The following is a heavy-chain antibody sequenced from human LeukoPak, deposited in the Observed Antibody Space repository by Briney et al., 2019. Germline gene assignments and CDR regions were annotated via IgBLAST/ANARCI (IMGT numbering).Heavy chain of an antibody. J-gene: IGHJ5*02. CDR1: GGSFSGYY. CDR2: INHSGST. V-gene: IGHV4-34*01. CDR3: ASGAYDSSGYHNWFDP. D-gene: IGHD3-22*01. Sequence: SETLSLTCGVYGGSFSGYYCSWIRQPPGKGLEWIGEINHSGSTNYNPSLKSRVTISVDTSKNQFSLKLSSVTAADTAVYYCASGAYDSSGYHNWFDPWGQGTLVTVSS.